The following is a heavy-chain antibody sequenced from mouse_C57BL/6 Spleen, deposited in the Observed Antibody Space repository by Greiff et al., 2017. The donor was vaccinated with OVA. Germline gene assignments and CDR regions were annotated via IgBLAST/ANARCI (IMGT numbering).Heavy chain of an antibody. V-gene: IGHV5-17*01. CDR2: ISSGSSTI. J-gene: IGHJ1*03. CDR3: ARNFYYDWYFDV. CDR1: GFTFSDYR. D-gene: IGHD1-1*01. Sequence: EVKLVESGGGLVKPGGSLKLSCAASGFTFSDYRMHWVRQAPEKGLEWVAYISSGSSTIYYADTVKGRFTISRDNAKNTLFLQMTSLRSEDTAMYYCARNFYYDWYFDVWGTGTTVTVSS.